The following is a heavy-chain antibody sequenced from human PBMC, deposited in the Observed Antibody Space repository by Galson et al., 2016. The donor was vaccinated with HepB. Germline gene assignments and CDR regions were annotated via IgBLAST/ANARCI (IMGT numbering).Heavy chain of an antibody. CDR2: ISAYNGNT. CDR1: GYTFTTYG. D-gene: IGHD2-2*01. CDR3: ARDLRKIRYQLLEIYYYYYAMDV. V-gene: IGHV1-18*01. J-gene: IGHJ6*02. Sequence: SVKVSCKASGYTFTTYGISWVRQAPGQGLEWMGWISAYNGNTNYAQKLQGRVTMTPDTSTSTAYMELRSLRSDDAAVYYCARDLRKIRYQLLEIYYYYYAMDVWGQGTTVTVSS.